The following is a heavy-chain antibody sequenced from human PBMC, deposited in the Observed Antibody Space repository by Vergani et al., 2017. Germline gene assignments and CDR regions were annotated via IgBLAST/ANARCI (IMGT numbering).Heavy chain of an antibody. V-gene: IGHV3-48*01. Sequence: EVQLVGSGGGLVKPGGSLRLSCAASRFAFSSYSMNWVRQAPGKGLEWVSYISSRSETRYYADSVRGRFTISRDNAKDSLYLQMNSLRAEDTAIYYCGRGGMDTYGSSFDSSGFCGYWGQGVLVTVSS. D-gene: IGHD3-22*01. CDR3: GRGGMDTYGSSFDSSGFCGY. J-gene: IGHJ4*02. CDR1: RFAFSSYS. CDR2: ISSRSETR.